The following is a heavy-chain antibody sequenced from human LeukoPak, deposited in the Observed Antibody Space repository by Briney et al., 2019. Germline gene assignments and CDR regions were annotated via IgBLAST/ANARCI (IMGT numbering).Heavy chain of an antibody. V-gene: IGHV3-74*01. J-gene: IGHJ5*02. D-gene: IGHD3-22*01. CDR3: AREGSPYDSSGYAT. CDR1: GFTFSSYW. Sequence: TGGSLRLSCAASGFTFSSYWMHWVRQAPGKGLVGVSRINSDGSSTSYADSVKGRFTISRDNAKNTLYLQMNSLRAEDTAVYYCAREGSPYDSSGYATWGQGTLVTVSS. CDR2: INSDGSST.